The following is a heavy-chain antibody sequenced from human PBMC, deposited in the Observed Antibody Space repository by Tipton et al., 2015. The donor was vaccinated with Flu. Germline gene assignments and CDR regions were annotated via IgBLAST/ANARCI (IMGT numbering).Heavy chain of an antibody. CDR3: ARGRGYCSTTTCLLPFDF. D-gene: IGHD2-2*01. V-gene: IGHV3-53*01. CDR1: GFTVISNY. J-gene: IGHJ4*02. Sequence: SLRLSCAVSGFTVISNYMTWVRQAPGKGLEWVSVIYSGGSTYYADSVKGRFTISRDNSKNTLYLQMNSLRVEDTAVYYCARGRGYCSTTTCLLPFDFWGQGTLVTVSS. CDR2: IYSGGST.